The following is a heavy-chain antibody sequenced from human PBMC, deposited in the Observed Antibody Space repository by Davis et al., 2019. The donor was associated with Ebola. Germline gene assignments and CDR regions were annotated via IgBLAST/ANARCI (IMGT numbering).Heavy chain of an antibody. D-gene: IGHD3-10*01. J-gene: IGHJ4*02. CDR1: GYTFTSYG. Sequence: ASVKVSCKASGYTFTSYGISWVRQAPGQGLEWMGWISAYNGNTNYAQKLQGRVTMTTDTSTSTAYMELRSLRSDDTAVYYCARDQGLLWFGELMDDYFDYWGQGTLVTVSS. V-gene: IGHV1-18*01. CDR2: ISAYNGNT. CDR3: ARDQGLLWFGELMDDYFDY.